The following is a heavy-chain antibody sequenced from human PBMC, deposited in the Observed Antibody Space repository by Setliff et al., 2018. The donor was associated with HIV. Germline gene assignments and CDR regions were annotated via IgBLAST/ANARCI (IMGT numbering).Heavy chain of an antibody. D-gene: IGHD3-16*01. CDR3: AKDWGSRLSYSFYYMDV. CDR2: ISYDGTYK. J-gene: IGHJ6*03. V-gene: IGHV3-30*04. Sequence: GGSLRLSCAASGFTFNNYAIHWVRQAPGKGLEWVALISYDGTYKYYAESVKGRFTISRDNFRNTLYLQMNSLRTEDTAVYYCAKDWGSRLSYSFYYMDVWGKGTTVTVSS. CDR1: GFTFNNYA.